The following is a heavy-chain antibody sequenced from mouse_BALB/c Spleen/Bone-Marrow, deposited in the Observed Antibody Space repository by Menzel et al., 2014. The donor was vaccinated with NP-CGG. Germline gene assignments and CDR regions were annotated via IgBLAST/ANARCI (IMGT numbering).Heavy chain of an antibody. CDR1: GYTFTNSW. Sequence: VQLQQSGSVLVRPGASVKLSCKASGYTFTNSWIHWAKQRPGQGLEWIGEIHPNSGNTNFNEKFKVKATLTVDTSSSTAYVDLSSQTAEDSAVYYCARHHRYAYYFDYWGQGTTLTVSS. V-gene: IGHV1S130*01. D-gene: IGHD2-14*01. CDR3: ARHHRYAYYFDY. J-gene: IGHJ2*01. CDR2: IHPNSGNT.